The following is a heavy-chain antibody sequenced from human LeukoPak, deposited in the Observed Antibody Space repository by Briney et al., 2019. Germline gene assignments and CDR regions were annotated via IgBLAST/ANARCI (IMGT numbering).Heavy chain of an antibody. Sequence: SETLSLTCTVSGGSISSGGYYWSWIRQHPGKGLEWIGYIYYSGSTYYNPSLKGRVTISVDTSKNQFSLKLSSVTAADTAVYYCARVTYDSSGYAFDIWGQGTMVTVSS. V-gene: IGHV4-31*03. CDR3: ARVTYDSSGYAFDI. J-gene: IGHJ3*02. CDR2: IYYSGST. D-gene: IGHD3-22*01. CDR1: GGSISSGGYY.